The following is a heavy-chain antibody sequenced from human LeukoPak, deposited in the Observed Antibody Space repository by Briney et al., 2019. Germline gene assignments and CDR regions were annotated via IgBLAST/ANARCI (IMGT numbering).Heavy chain of an antibody. D-gene: IGHD6-6*01. V-gene: IGHV4-30-4*01. CDR3: ARVGSGSSISIFDY. Sequence: PSQTLSLTCTVSGGSISSGDYYWSWIRQPPGKGLEWIGYIYYSGSTYYNPSLKSRVTISVDTSKNQFSLKLSSVTAADMAVYYCARVGSGSSISIFDYWGQGTLVTVSS. CDR2: IYYSGST. CDR1: GGSISSGDYY. J-gene: IGHJ4*02.